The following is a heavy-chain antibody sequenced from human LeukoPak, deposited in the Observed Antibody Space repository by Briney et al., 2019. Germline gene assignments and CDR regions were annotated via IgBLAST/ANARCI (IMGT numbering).Heavy chain of an antibody. D-gene: IGHD6-13*01. CDR1: GFTFINAW. V-gene: IGHV3-69-1*01. Sequence: GGSLRLSCAASGFTFINAWMSWVRQAPGKGLEWVSSISSSSYIYYADSVKGRFTISRDNAKNSLYLQMNSLRAEDTAVYYCARESSSSWYPLDAFDIWGQGTMVTVSS. J-gene: IGHJ3*02. CDR2: ISSSSYI. CDR3: ARESSSSWYPLDAFDI.